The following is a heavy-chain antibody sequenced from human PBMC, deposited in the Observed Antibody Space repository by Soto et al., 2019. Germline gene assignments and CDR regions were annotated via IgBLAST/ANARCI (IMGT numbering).Heavy chain of an antibody. J-gene: IGHJ5*02. CDR2: IWYDGSNR. Sequence: QAGGSLRLSCAASGFTFSSYGMHWVRQAPGKGLEWVAVIWYDGSNRYYADSVKGRFTISRDNSKNTLYLQMNSLSAEDTAVYYCARAAIAAASSWFDRWGQGTLVTVSS. D-gene: IGHD6-13*01. CDR1: GFTFSSYG. CDR3: ARAAIAAASSWFDR. V-gene: IGHV3-33*01.